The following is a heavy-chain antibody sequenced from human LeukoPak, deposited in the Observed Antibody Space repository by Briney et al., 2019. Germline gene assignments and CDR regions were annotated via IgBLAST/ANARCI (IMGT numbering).Heavy chain of an antibody. J-gene: IGHJ6*02. Sequence: SQTLSLTCVISGDSVSSNRAAWNWIRQSPSRGLEWLGRTYHRSKWYNDYAVSVKSRITINPDTSKNQFSLHLNSVTPEDTAVYYCASGSVMDVWGQGTTVTVSS. CDR2: TYHRSKWYN. CDR3: ASGSVMDV. V-gene: IGHV6-1*01. D-gene: IGHD6-25*01. CDR1: GDSVSSNRAA.